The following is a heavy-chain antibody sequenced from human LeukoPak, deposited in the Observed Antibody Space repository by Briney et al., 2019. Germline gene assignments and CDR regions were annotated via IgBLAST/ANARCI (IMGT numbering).Heavy chain of an antibody. Sequence: SETLSLTCTVSGGSISSGDYYWSWIRQPPGKGLEWIGYIYYSGSTYYNPSLKSRVTISVDTSKNQFSLKLSSVTAADTAVYYCARGPSPLRLFDYWGQGTLVTVSS. V-gene: IGHV4-30-4*08. J-gene: IGHJ4*02. CDR3: ARGPSPLRLFDY. CDR2: IYYSGST. D-gene: IGHD5-12*01. CDR1: GGSISSGDYY.